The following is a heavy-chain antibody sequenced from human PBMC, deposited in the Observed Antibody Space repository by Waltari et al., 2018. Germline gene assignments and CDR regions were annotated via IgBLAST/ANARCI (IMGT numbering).Heavy chain of an antibody. CDR3: ARDRGLLWFGDPAGGMDV. J-gene: IGHJ6*02. CDR2: IYYSGST. V-gene: IGHV4-59*01. CDR1: GGSISSYY. Sequence: QVQLQESGPGLVKPSETLSLTCTVSGGSISSYYWSWIRQPPGKGLEWIGYIYYSGSTNYNPSLKSRVTISVDTSKNQFSLKLSSVTAADTAVYYCARDRGLLWFGDPAGGMDVWGQGTTVTVSS. D-gene: IGHD3-10*01.